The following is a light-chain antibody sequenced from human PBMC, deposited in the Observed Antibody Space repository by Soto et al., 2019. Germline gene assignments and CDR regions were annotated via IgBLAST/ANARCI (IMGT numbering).Light chain of an antibody. CDR1: SSDVGGYNY. Sequence: QSALTQPASVSGSPGQSITISCDGTSSDVGGYNYVSWYQQHPGKAPKLLLYEVSNRPSWVSDRFSGSKSANTASLTISALQAEDEANYYCSSYTNTTTLEVFGPGTKVNVL. CDR3: SSYTNTTTLEV. CDR2: EVS. J-gene: IGLJ1*01. V-gene: IGLV2-14*01.